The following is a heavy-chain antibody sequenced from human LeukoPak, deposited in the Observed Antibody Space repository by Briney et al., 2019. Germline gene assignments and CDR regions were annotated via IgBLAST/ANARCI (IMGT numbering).Heavy chain of an antibody. CDR2: ISVGAEYI. CDR1: GYPFSSYE. Sequence: PGGSLRLSCAGSGYPFSSYEMNWFRQAPGKGLEWVSTISVGAEYIFYADSVKGRFTISRDDSNNALYLQMHSLRAEDTALYYCASGPPFLKYFEYWGQGTLVTVSS. D-gene: IGHD3-3*01. V-gene: IGHV3-23*01. CDR3: ASGPPFLKYFEY. J-gene: IGHJ4*02.